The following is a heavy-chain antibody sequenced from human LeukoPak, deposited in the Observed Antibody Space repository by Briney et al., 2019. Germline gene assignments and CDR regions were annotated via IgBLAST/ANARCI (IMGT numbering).Heavy chain of an antibody. D-gene: IGHD3-16*01. CDR3: AKFAAASYRGNFDY. J-gene: IGHJ4*02. CDR2: ITGSSATT. V-gene: IGHV3-23*01. CDR1: EFTFSNYA. Sequence: GGSLRLSCAASEFTFSNYAMSWVRKAPGRGLEWVSTITGSSATTYYADSVRGRFTISRDNSQSTLSLQMNSLRAEDTAVYYCAKFAAASYRGNFDYWGQGALVAVSS.